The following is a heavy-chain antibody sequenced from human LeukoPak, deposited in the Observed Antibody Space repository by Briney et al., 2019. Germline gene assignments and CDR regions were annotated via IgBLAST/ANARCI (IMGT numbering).Heavy chain of an antibody. CDR3: ARVGGTRGFYFDY. Sequence: GGSLRLSCAASGFSVSSNYMSWVRQAPGKGLEWVSVIYSGGSTYYADSVKGRFTISRDNPKNTLYLQMNSLRAEDTAVYYCARVGGTRGFYFDYWGQGTLVTVSS. J-gene: IGHJ4*02. V-gene: IGHV3-66*01. D-gene: IGHD1-26*01. CDR1: GFSVSSNY. CDR2: IYSGGST.